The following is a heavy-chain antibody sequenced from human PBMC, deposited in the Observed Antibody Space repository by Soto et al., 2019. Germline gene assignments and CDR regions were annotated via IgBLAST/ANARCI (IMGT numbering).Heavy chain of an antibody. CDR3: AKNGGQWLVRVQFEY. J-gene: IGHJ4*02. D-gene: IGHD6-19*01. CDR2: ISGSGSTT. V-gene: IGHV3-23*01. Sequence: EVQLLESGGGLVQPGGSLRLSCAASGFTFSSYAMSWVRQAPGKGLEWVSAISGSGSTTYYADSVKGRFTISRDNSKNPQYLQMNSLRAEDTALYYCAKNGGQWLVRVQFEYWGQGTLVTVSS. CDR1: GFTFSSYA.